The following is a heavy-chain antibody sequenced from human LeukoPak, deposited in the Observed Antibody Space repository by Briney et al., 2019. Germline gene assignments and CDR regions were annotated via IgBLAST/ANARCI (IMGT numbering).Heavy chain of an antibody. CDR2: ISSSSSYI. CDR1: GFSFSGYS. J-gene: IGHJ4*02. V-gene: IGHV3-21*01. D-gene: IGHD6-19*01. Sequence: GGSLRLSCAASGFSFSGYSMTWVRQAPGKGLEWVSSISSSSSYIYYADSVKGRFTVSRDNAKNSLYLQMNSLRAEDTAVYYCARWSTNGWCYFDYWGQGTLVTVSS. CDR3: ARWSTNGWCYFDY.